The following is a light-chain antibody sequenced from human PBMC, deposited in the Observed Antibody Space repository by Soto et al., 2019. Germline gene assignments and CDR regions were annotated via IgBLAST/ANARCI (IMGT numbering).Light chain of an antibody. J-gene: IGKJ4*01. CDR3: QQNSDWPLT. V-gene: IGKV3-15*01. CDR1: QSVANSY. Sequence: EIVMTQSPVTLSVSPGERATLSCRASQSVANSYLAWYQQKPGQAPRLLIFGASTRAAGIPARFSGSGSGTEFTLTISSLQSEDFAVYYCQQNSDWPLTFGGGTKVDIK. CDR2: GAS.